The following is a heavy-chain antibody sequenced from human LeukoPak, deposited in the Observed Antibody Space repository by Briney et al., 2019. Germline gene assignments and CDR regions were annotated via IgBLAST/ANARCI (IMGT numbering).Heavy chain of an antibody. V-gene: IGHV3-21*03. Sequence: GGSLRLSCAASGFKFSVYSMNWVRQAPGSGLELVSRITGTGSQMDDIDYADSVRGRVTISRDNAKDSLSLEMRGLRVEDTGIYFCARETGFADAFDFWGRGTLVAVSS. J-gene: IGHJ3*01. CDR3: ARETGFADAFDF. CDR2: ITGTGSQMDDI. CDR1: GFKFSVYS.